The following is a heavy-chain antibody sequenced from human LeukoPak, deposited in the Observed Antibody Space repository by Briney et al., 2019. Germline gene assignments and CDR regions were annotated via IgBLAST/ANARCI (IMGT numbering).Heavy chain of an antibody. CDR2: MNPNSGNT. CDR3: ARGDYDYVWGSYRQHEVRAFDI. D-gene: IGHD3-16*02. Sequence: GASVKVSCKASGYTFTSYDINWVRQATGQGLEWMGWMNPNSGNTGYAQKFQGRVTMTRNTSISTAYMELSSLRSEDTAVYYCARGDYDYVWGSYRQHEVRAFDIWGQGTMVTVSS. CDR1: GYTFTSYD. J-gene: IGHJ3*02. V-gene: IGHV1-8*01.